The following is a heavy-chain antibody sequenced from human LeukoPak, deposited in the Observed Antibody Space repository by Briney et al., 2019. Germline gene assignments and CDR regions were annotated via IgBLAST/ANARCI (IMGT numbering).Heavy chain of an antibody. Sequence: GGSLRLSCAASGFTFSSYGMHWVRQAPGKGLEWVAFIRFDGSNKYYADSVKGRFTISRDNSKNTLYLQMNSLRAEDTAVLYCAKVGEVPAAPYYYYYYMDVWGKGTTVTVSS. CDR2: IRFDGSNK. CDR1: GFTFSSYG. CDR3: AKVGEVPAAPYYYYYYMDV. V-gene: IGHV3-30*02. D-gene: IGHD2-2*01. J-gene: IGHJ6*03.